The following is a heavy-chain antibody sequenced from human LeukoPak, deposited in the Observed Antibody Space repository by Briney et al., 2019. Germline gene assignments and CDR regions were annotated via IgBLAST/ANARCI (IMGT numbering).Heavy chain of an antibody. V-gene: IGHV3-33*01. CDR3: ARDMWAPKWYFDL. Sequence: GRSLRLSCAASGFTFSSFGMYWVRQAPGKGLEWVAVIWYDGSNDDYADSVKGRFTISRDNSKNTLYLQMNSLRAEDTAVYYCARDMWAPKWYFDLWGRGTLVTVSS. CDR2: IWYDGSND. CDR1: GFTFSSFG. D-gene: IGHD1-26*01. J-gene: IGHJ2*01.